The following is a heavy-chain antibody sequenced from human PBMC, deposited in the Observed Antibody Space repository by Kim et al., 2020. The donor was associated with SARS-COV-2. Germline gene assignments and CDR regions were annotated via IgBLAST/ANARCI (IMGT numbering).Heavy chain of an antibody. V-gene: IGHV3-30*04. Sequence: GGSLRLSCAASGFTFNGYAMHWVRQAPGRGLEWVAAISNDGSNKYYVDSVKGRFTISRDNSKNTLYLHMNSLRAEDTAVYYCVSARSRGVVVKSLDVWGQGTTVTVSS. CDR1: GFTFNGYA. D-gene: IGHD3-3*01. J-gene: IGHJ6*02. CDR2: ISNDGSNK. CDR3: VSARSRGVVVKSLDV.